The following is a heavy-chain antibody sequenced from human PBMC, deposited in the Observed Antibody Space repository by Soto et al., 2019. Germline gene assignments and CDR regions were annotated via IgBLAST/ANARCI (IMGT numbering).Heavy chain of an antibody. J-gene: IGHJ4*02. D-gene: IGHD6-6*01. V-gene: IGHV4-4*02. CDR1: GGSISNNYW. Sequence: QVQLQESGPGLVKPSETLALTCAVSGGSISNNYWWSWVRQPPGKGLEWIGEIFYSGSTNYNPSLKSRVSISVDQSKNEFSLKLTSVPDADMAVHYCARSLVRGRPHDYWGQGTLVTVFS. CDR3: ARSLVRGRPHDY. CDR2: IFYSGST.